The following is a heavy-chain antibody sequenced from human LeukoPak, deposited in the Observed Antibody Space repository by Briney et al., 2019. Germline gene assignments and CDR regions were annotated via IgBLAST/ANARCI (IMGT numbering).Heavy chain of an antibody. Sequence: GGSLRLSCAASGFSFRSFAMSWVRQAPGKGLEWVSSVIASGGTTYYVDSVKGRFTISRDNSKNTLYLQMNSLRAEDTAVYYCAKDRAYYSGSSGYYLVRAYDYWGQGTLVTVSS. CDR2: VIASGGTT. J-gene: IGHJ4*02. D-gene: IGHD3-22*01. CDR1: GFSFRSFA. CDR3: AKDRAYYSGSSGYYLVRAYDY. V-gene: IGHV3-23*01.